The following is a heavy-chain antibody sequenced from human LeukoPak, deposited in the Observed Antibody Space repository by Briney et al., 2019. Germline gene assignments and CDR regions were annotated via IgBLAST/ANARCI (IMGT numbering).Heavy chain of an antibody. CDR3: VKGLRFLEWVNWYFDL. V-gene: IGHV3-64D*09. CDR1: GFTFSTYS. J-gene: IGHJ2*01. Sequence: GGSLRLSCSASGFTFSTYSMHWVRQAPGKGLEYASAISSNGGSTYYADSVKGRFTISRDNSKNTLYLQMSSLRAEDTAVYYCVKGLRFLEWVNWYFDLWGRGTLVTVSS. CDR2: ISSNGGST. D-gene: IGHD3-3*01.